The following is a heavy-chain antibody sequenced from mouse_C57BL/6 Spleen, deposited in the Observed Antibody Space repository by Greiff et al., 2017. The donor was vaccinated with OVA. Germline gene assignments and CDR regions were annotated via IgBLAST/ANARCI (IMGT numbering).Heavy chain of an antibody. Sequence: EVQLMESGADLVKPGGSLKLSCAASGFTFTSYGMPWVRQTPDKRLEWVATISTGGSYTYYKDSVKGRFTISRDNSKNTLYLQMSSLKSEDTAVYYYARRVVDYWGQGTTLTVSS. CDR2: ISTGGSYT. J-gene: IGHJ2*01. D-gene: IGHD1-1*01. CDR1: GFTFTSYG. CDR3: ARRVVDY. V-gene: IGHV5-6*01.